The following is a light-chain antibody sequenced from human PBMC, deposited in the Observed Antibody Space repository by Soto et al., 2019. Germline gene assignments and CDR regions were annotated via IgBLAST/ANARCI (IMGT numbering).Light chain of an antibody. V-gene: IGKV1-39*01. J-gene: IGKJ1*01. CDR2: AES. CDR1: QGINNYLNYNY. Sequence: DIHMTQSPSYLAASVGDRVTITCRASQGINNYLNYNYLNWYQQKPGKAPKLLIYAESSLQSGVTSRFSGSGSGTDFTLTISSLQAEDVAVYYCPQYYSTWTVGRVTEVDIK. CDR3: PQYYSTWT.